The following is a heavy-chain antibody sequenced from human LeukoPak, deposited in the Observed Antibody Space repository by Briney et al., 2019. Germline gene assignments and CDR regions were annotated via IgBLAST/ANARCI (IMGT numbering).Heavy chain of an antibody. V-gene: IGHV1-2*02. D-gene: IGHD6-13*01. CDR1: GYTFTGYY. CDR3: ARLYSSSWYQGDY. CDR2: INPNSGGT. Sequence: ASVKVSCKASGYTFTGYYMHWVRQAPGQGLEWMGWINPNSGGTNYAQKFQGRVTMTRDTSISTAYMELSRPRSDDTAVYYCARLYSSSWYQGDYWGQGNLVTVSS. J-gene: IGHJ4*02.